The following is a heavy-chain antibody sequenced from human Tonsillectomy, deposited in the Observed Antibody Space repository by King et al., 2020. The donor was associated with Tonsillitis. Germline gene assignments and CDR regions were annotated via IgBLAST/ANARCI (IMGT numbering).Heavy chain of an antibody. CDR2: IYPGDSDT. J-gene: IGHJ4*02. CDR1: GYSFTSYW. V-gene: IGHV5-51*01. CDR3: ATLPYSTMVRGVPHCDY. Sequence: QLVQSGAEVKKPGESLKISCKGSGYSFTSYWIGGVRQMPGKGLEWMGIIYPGDSDTRYSPSFQGQVTISVDKSISTAYLQWSSLKATDNAMYYCATLPYSTMVRGVPHCDYWGQGTLVTVSS. D-gene: IGHD3-10*01.